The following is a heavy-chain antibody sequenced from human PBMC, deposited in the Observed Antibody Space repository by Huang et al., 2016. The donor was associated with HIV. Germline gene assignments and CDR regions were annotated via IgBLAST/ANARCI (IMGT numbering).Heavy chain of an antibody. Sequence: QVQLVQSGAEMKKSGSSVKVSCKASGGTVSSFSFTWVRQAPGHGLEWMGGISPLHETTDIAQKFRGRGTLTADESTNTAFMELSGLTSQDTAVYYCARGVGNSNRGFDIWGQGTLVTVS. CDR1: GGTVSSFS. CDR2: ISPLHETT. J-gene: IGHJ4*02. D-gene: IGHD5-18*01. CDR3: ARGVGNSNRGFDI. V-gene: IGHV1-69*13.